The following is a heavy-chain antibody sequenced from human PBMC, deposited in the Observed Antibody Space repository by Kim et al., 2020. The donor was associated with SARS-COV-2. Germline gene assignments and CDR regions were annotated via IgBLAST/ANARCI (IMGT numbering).Heavy chain of an antibody. CDR2: VYHIGST. Sequence: SETLSLTCTVSGGSISGSTTYWGWIRQPPGKGLEWIGSVYHIGSTYYNPSLKSRVTISVDTSKNQFSLKLSSLTAKDTAVYYCARLSYDFVYWGQGTLVT. D-gene: IGHD3-3*01. J-gene: IGHJ4*02. CDR3: ARLSYDFVY. CDR1: GGSISGSTTY. V-gene: IGHV4-39*01.